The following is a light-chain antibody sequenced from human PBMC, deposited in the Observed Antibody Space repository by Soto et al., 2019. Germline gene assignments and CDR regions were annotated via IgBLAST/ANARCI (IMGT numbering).Light chain of an antibody. CDR1: SSNLGAGYD. J-gene: IGLJ3*02. CDR2: DNT. Sequence: QSVLTQPPSMSGAPGQRVTMSCTGSSSNLGAGYDVHWYQRLPGAAPKLLIYDNTHRPSGVPNRFSGSKSGTSASLAITGLQAEDEADHYCQSYDSGLSGHWVFGGGTQLTVL. V-gene: IGLV1-40*01. CDR3: QSYDSGLSGHWV.